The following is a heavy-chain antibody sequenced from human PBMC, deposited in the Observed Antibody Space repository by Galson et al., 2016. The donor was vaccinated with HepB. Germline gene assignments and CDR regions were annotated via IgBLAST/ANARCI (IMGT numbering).Heavy chain of an antibody. CDR3: ARVYAPDGLRPEGYADY. CDR1: GYTFTSYG. J-gene: IGHJ4*02. V-gene: IGHV1-18*01. D-gene: IGHD2-8*01. CDR2: NSAYNDKT. Sequence: SVKVSCKASGYTFTSYGIYWLRQAPGQGLEWMGWNSAYNDKTNYAQNFQGKVTMTTDTFTRTAYMELRSLRSHDAAIYYCARVYAPDGLRPEGYADYWGQGTLVSVSA.